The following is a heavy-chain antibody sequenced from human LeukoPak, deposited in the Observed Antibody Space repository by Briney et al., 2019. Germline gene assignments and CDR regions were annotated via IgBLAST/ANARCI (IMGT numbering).Heavy chain of an antibody. J-gene: IGHJ4*02. V-gene: IGHV3-30*04. CDR3: ARALPRVVVPAAMGY. Sequence: GGSLRLSCAASGFTFSSYAMHWVRQAPGKGLEWVAVISYDGSNKYYADSVKGRFTISRDNSKNTLYLQMNSLRAEDTAVYYCARALPRVVVPAAMGYWGQGTLVTVSS. D-gene: IGHD2-2*01. CDR1: GFTFSSYA. CDR2: ISYDGSNK.